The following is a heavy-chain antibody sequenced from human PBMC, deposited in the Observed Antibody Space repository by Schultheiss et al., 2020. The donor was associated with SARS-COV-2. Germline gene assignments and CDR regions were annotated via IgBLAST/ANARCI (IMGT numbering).Heavy chain of an antibody. J-gene: IGHJ5*02. V-gene: IGHV4-31*03. CDR2: IYYSGST. CDR1: GGSISSGGYY. Sequence: SETLSLTCTVSGGSISSGGYYWSWIRQHPGKGLEWIGYIYYSGSTYYNPSLKSRVTISVDTSKNQFSLKLSSVTAADTAVYYCARDQIHWFGPWGQGTLVTVSS. CDR3: ARDQIHWFGP.